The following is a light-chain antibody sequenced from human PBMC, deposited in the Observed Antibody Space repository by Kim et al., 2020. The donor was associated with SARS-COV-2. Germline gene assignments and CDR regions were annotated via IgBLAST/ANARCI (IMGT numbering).Light chain of an antibody. J-gene: IGLJ3*02. CDR1: SSDIGGYNY. Sequence: QSALTQPRSVSGSPGQSVTISCTGTSSDIGGYNYVSWCQQHPGKAPKLMIYDVTERPSGVPDRFSGSKSGNTASLTISGLQAEDEADYYCCSYAGRYTWVFGRRTQLTVL. CDR2: DVT. V-gene: IGLV2-11*01. CDR3: CSYAGRYTWV.